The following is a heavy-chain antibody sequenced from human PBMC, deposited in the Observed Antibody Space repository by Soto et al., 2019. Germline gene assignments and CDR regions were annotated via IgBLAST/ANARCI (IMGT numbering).Heavy chain of an antibody. D-gene: IGHD2-2*01. CDR1: GFTFDDYA. J-gene: IGHJ6*03. Sequence: PGGSLRLSCAASGFTFDDYAMHWVRQAPGKGLEWVSGISWNSGSIGYADSVKGRFTISRDNAKNFLYLQMNSLRAEDTALYYCAKQPRAGNCSSTSCYGDYYYYMDVWGKGTTVTVSS. CDR3: AKQPRAGNCSSTSCYGDYYYYMDV. V-gene: IGHV3-9*01. CDR2: ISWNSGSI.